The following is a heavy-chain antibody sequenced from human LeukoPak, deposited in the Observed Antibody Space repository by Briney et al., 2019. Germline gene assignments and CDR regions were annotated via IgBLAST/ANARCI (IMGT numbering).Heavy chain of an antibody. CDR2: ISGSGGST. V-gene: IGHV3-23*01. CDR3: AKDASQDYYDSSGYGPWNWFDP. J-gene: IGHJ5*02. D-gene: IGHD3-22*01. CDR1: GFTFSSYA. Sequence: PGGSLRLSCAASGFTFSSYAMSWVRQAPGKGREWVSAISGSGGSTYYADSVKGRFTISRDNSKNTLYLQMNSLRAEDTAVYYCAKDASQDYYDSSGYGPWNWFDPWGQGTLVTVSS.